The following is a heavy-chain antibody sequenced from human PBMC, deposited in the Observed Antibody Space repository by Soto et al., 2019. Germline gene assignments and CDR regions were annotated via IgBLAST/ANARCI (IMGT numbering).Heavy chain of an antibody. CDR3: ASYFTAYINSGLDV. CDR1: GFTFSSYS. CDR2: ISSSSSTI. Sequence: EVQLVESGGGLVQPGGSLRLSCAASGFTFSSYSMNWVRQAPGKGLEWVSYISSSSSTIYYADSVKGRFTISRDNAKNLLFLQLKSLRDEYTAVYYFASYFTAYINSGLDVCGQGTTVTVSS. D-gene: IGHD4-4*01. V-gene: IGHV3-48*02. J-gene: IGHJ6*02.